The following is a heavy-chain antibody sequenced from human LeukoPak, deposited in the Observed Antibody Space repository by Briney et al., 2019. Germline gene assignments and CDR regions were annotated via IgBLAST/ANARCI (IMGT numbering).Heavy chain of an antibody. Sequence: ASVKVSRKASGYTFTGYYMHWVRQAPGQGLEWMGWINPNSGGTNYAQKFQGRVTMTRDTSISTAYMELSRLISDDTAVYYCARDQASGSQTTWAFDIWGQGTMVTVSS. CDR1: GYTFTGYY. CDR3: ARDQASGSQTTWAFDI. D-gene: IGHD1-26*01. J-gene: IGHJ3*02. V-gene: IGHV1-2*02. CDR2: INPNSGGT.